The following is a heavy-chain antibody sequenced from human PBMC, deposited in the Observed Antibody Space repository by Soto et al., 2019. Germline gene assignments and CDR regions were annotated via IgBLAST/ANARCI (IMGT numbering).Heavy chain of an antibody. J-gene: IGHJ4*02. Sequence: QVQLVESGGGVVQPGRSLRLSCAASGFPFTSYGMHWVREGPDKGLEWVAIISYDGSDKYYADSVKGRFTISRDSSKNTLYLQMHSLRPEDTAVYYCVGGQYYFDYRGQGTLVIVSS. CDR1: GFPFTSYG. CDR2: ISYDGSDK. D-gene: IGHD3-10*01. V-gene: IGHV3-30*03. CDR3: VGGQYYFDY.